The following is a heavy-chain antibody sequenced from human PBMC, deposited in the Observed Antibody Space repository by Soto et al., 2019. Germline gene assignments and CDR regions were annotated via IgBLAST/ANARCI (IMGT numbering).Heavy chain of an antibody. D-gene: IGHD2-2*01. CDR3: ARSQGSSTSLEIYYYYYGMDV. Sequence: QVQLVQSGAEVKKPGSSVKVSCKASGGTFSSYAISWVRQAPGQGLEWMGGIIPIPGTANYAQKFQGRVTITADESTSTAYMELSSLRSEDTAVYYWARSQGSSTSLEIYYYYYGMDVWGQGTTVTVSS. J-gene: IGHJ6*02. V-gene: IGHV1-69*01. CDR2: IIPIPGTA. CDR1: GGTFSSYA.